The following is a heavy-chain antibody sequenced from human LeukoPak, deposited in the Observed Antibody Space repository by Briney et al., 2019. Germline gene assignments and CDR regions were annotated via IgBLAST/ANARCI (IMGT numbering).Heavy chain of an antibody. V-gene: IGHV3-48*01. D-gene: IGHD1-26*01. CDR1: GFTFGSYT. CDR2: ISSTSTT. CDR3: AKDHWFAVGNPDRDAVYSFDY. Sequence: GGSLRLSCAVSGFTFGSYTMNWVRQAPGKGLEWVSHISSTSTTYYADSVKGRFTTSRDNAKNSLFLQMNSLRVEDTAIYYCAKDHWFAVGNPDRDAVYSFDYWGRGTLVTVSS. J-gene: IGHJ4*02.